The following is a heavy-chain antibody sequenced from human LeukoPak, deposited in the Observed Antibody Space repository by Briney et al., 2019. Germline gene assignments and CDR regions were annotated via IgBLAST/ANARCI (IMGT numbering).Heavy chain of an antibody. Sequence: SGGSLRLSCVASGFTFSNHAMTWVRQAPGKGLEWVSAISASGVDTFYAPSVKGRFTISRDNSKNTLYLQMNSLRAEDTAVYYCAKNLYCGGGSCYPSALGMDVWGQGTTVTVSS. V-gene: IGHV3-23*01. CDR2: ISASGVDT. CDR1: GFTFSNHA. J-gene: IGHJ6*02. CDR3: AKNLYCGGGSCYPSALGMDV. D-gene: IGHD2-15*01.